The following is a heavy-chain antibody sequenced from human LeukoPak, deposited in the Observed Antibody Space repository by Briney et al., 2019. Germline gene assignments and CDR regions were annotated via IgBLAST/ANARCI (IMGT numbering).Heavy chain of an antibody. Sequence: SQTLSLTCAISGDSVSSNSAAWNWIRQSPSRGLEWLGRTYYRSKWYNDYAVSLRGRISINPDTSKNQFSLQLSSVTPEDTAVYYCGRDLSARLGYWGPGTLVTVSS. CDR2: TYYRSKWYN. CDR1: GDSVSSNSAA. V-gene: IGHV6-1*01. J-gene: IGHJ4*02. CDR3: GRDLSARLGY. D-gene: IGHD6-6*01.